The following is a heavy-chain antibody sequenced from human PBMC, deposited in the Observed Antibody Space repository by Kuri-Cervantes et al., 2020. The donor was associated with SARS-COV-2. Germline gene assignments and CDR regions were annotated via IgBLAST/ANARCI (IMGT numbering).Heavy chain of an antibody. CDR3: ARRSAARPRGLFDY. CDR1: GFTFSDYY. V-gene: IGHV4-39*01. CDR2: IYYSGST. Sequence: ESLKISCAASGFTFSDYYMSWIRQAPGKGLEWIGSIYYSGSTYYNPSLKSRVTISVDTSKNQFSLKLSSVTAADTAVYYCARRSAARPRGLFDYWGQGTLVTVSS. J-gene: IGHJ4*02. D-gene: IGHD6-6*01.